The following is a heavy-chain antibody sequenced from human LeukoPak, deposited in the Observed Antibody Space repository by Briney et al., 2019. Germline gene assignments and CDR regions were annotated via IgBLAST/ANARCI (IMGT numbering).Heavy chain of an antibody. CDR1: GGSIRNYY. CDR3: ARHDYGDYDQIK. V-gene: IGHV4-59*08. CDR2: IHYTGRT. Sequence: PSETLSLTCTVSGGSIRNYYWDWIRQPPGKGLEWIGYIHYTGRTSYNPSLKSRVTISVDTSKNQFSLKVSSVTAGDTAVYYCARHDYGDYDQIKWGQGTLVTVSS. D-gene: IGHD4-17*01. J-gene: IGHJ4*02.